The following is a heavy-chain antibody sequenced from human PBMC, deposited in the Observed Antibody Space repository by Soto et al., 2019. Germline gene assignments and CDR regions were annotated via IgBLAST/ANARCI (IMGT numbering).Heavy chain of an antibody. CDR1: GFTFRSYV. D-gene: IGHD5-12*01. CDR2: ISGSGDST. CDR3: AKGGYTNLYGYFDF. J-gene: IGHJ4*02. V-gene: IGHV3-23*01. Sequence: GGSLRLSCAASGFTFRSYVMTWVRQAPGMGLEWVSLISGSGDSTYYADSVKGRFTISRDNSKNTVYLQMNSLRAEDTAAYYCAKGGYTNLYGYFDFLGQGALVTVSS.